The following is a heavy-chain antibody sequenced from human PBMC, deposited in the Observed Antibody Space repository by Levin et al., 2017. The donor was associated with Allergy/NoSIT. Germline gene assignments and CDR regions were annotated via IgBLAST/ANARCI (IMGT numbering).Heavy chain of an antibody. CDR1: GGSFSGYY. Sequence: SQTLSLTCAVYGGSFSGYYWSWIRQPPGKGLEWIGEINHSGSTNYNPSLKSRVTISVDTSKNQFSLKLSSVTAADTAVYYCARARSNYYGSGRFDPWGQGTLVTVSS. J-gene: IGHJ5*02. V-gene: IGHV4-34*01. CDR3: ARARSNYYGSGRFDP. D-gene: IGHD3-10*01. CDR2: INHSGST.